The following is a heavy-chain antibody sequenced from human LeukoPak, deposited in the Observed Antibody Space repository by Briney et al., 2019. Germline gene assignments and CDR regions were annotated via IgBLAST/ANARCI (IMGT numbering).Heavy chain of an antibody. V-gene: IGHV4-30-2*01. CDR3: ARDKGGYYYDSSGQDAFDI. Sequence: PSETLSLTCAVSGGSISSGGYSWSWIRQPPGKGLEWIGYIYHSGSTYYNPSLKSRVTISVDRSKNQFSLKLSSVTAADTAVYYCARDKGGYYYDSSGQDAFDIWGQGTMVTVSS. CDR2: IYHSGST. J-gene: IGHJ3*02. D-gene: IGHD3-22*01. CDR1: GGSISSGGYS.